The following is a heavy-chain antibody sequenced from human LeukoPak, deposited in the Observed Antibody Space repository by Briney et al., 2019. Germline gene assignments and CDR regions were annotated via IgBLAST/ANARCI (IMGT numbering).Heavy chain of an antibody. D-gene: IGHD3-10*01. Sequence: PGGSLRLSCAASGFTFSDYYMSWIRQAPGKGLEWVSYISSSGSTIYYADSVKGRFTISRDNAKNSLYLQMNSLRAEDTAVYYCVISRAMVRGVFDYWGQGTLVTVSS. V-gene: IGHV3-11*01. CDR1: GFTFSDYY. J-gene: IGHJ4*02. CDR2: ISSSGSTI. CDR3: VISRAMVRGVFDY.